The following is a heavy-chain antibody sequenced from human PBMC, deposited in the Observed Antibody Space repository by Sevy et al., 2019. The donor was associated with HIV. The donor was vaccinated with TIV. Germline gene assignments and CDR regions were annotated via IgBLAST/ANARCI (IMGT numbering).Heavy chain of an antibody. J-gene: IGHJ4*02. CDR1: AFPFNTYA. D-gene: IGHD7-27*01. Sequence: GGSLRLSCAASAFPFNTYAMTWVRQAPGKGLEWVSVISNSGDRTYYADSVKGRFTISRDNSKNTLYLQMISLRAEDTAVYYCAKTLGAIASPFDYRGQGTLVTVSS. CDR2: ISNSGDRT. V-gene: IGHV3-23*01. CDR3: AKTLGAIASPFDY.